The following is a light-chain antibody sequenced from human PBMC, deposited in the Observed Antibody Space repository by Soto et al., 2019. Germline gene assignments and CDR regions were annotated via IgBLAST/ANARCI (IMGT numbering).Light chain of an antibody. CDR2: DAS. J-gene: IGKJ4*01. CDR1: QSVKSY. Sequence: EVVLTQTPATLSLSPGERATLSCRASQSVKSYLVWYQQKPGQTHRLLIYDASNRATGIPARFSGSGSETDFTLTISSLEPEDFAVYYCQQRRTLPLTFGGGTRVEIK. CDR3: QQRRTLPLT. V-gene: IGKV3-11*01.